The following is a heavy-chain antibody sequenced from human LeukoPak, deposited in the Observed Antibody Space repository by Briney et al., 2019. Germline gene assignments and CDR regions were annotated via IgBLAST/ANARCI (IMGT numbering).Heavy chain of an antibody. V-gene: IGHV1-24*01. CDR3: ATVRGGYDYVWGSYRSPFDY. J-gene: IGHJ4*02. CDR1: GYTLTELS. CDR2: FDPEDGET. Sequence: ASVKLSCKVSGYTLTELSMHWVRQAPGKGLELMGGFDPEDGETIYAQKFQGRVTMTEDTSTDTAYMELSSLRSEDTAVYYCATVRGGYDYVWGSYRSPFDYWGQGTLVTVSS. D-gene: IGHD3-16*02.